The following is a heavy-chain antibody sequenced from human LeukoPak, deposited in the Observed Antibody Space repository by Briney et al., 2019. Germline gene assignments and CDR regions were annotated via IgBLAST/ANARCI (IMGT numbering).Heavy chain of an antibody. CDR1: GFTFSSYG. J-gene: IGHJ4*02. CDR2: ISYDGSNK. CDR3: AKPYGSGYSYFDS. V-gene: IGHV3-30*18. Sequence: PGRSLRLSCAASGFTFSSYGMHWVRQAPGKGLEWVAVISYDGSNKYYADSVKGRFTISRDNSKNTLYLQMNSLRAEDTAVYYCAKPYGSGYSYFDSWGQGALVTVSS. D-gene: IGHD6-19*01.